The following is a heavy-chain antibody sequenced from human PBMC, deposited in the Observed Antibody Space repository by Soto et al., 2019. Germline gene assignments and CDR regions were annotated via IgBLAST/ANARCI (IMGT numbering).Heavy chain of an antibody. D-gene: IGHD6-13*01. CDR1: GYTFSGYY. V-gene: IGHV1-2*02. CDR2: INPNSGGT. Sequence: ASLKVSCKTSGYTFSGYYMNWVRQAPGQGLEWMRWINPNSGGTNYAQKFQGRVTMTRDTSISTAYMELSRLRSDDTAVYYCARDDVGGRSWFPYNWFDPWGQGTLVTVYS. CDR3: ARDDVGGRSWFPYNWFDP. J-gene: IGHJ5*02.